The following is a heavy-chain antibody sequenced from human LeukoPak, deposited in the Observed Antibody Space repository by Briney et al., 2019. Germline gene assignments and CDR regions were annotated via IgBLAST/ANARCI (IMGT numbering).Heavy chain of an antibody. CDR1: GFTFGDYA. CDR3: TRVATVTPGGY. CDR2: IRSKAYGGTT. Sequence: GGSLRLSCTASGFTFGDYAMSWVRQAPGKGLEWVGFIRSKAYGGTTEYAASVKGRFAISRDDSKSIAYLQMNSLKTEDTAVYYCTRVATVTPGGYWGQGTLVTVSS. J-gene: IGHJ4*02. V-gene: IGHV3-49*04. D-gene: IGHD4-11*01.